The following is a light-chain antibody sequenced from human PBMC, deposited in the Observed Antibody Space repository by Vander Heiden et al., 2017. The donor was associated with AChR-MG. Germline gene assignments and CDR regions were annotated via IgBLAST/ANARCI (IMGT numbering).Light chain of an antibody. J-gene: IGLJ2*01. Sequence: QSVLTLPPPVSGAPGQRVNHSCIRSTSNSGSTFDVHWYQQLPGAAPKLLIYGNNNRPSGVPDRFSGSKSGTSASLAITGLQAEDEADYYCQSFDIRLSAVVFGGGTKLTVL. CDR3: QSFDIRLSAVV. V-gene: IGLV1-40*01. CDR2: GNN. CDR1: TSNSGSTFD.